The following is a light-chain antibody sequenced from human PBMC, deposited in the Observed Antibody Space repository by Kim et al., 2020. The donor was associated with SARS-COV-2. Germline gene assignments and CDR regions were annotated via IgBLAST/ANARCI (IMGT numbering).Light chain of an antibody. CDR2: VVS. V-gene: IGLV2-8*01. J-gene: IGLJ1*01. Sequence: QSALTQPPSASGSPGQSVSISCTGTSSDVGGYNYVSWYQQHPGKAPKLMIYVVSKRPSGVPDRFSGSKSGNTASLTVSGLQAEDEADYYCSSYAGSTHYVFGTGTKVTVL. CDR1: SSDVGGYNY. CDR3: SSYAGSTHYV.